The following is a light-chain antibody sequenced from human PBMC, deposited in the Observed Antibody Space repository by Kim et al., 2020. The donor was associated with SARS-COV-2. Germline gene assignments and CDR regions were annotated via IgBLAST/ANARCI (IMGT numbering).Light chain of an antibody. CDR1: PGIDNF. V-gene: IGKV1D-12*01. CDR3: HQADNFPRT. CDR2: ASS. J-gene: IGKJ4*01. Sequence: AAGGDRRTITCRAWPGIDNFLAWYQQNPGSAPKRLIYASSTLHTGVPSRFSGSGSGTDFTLTISSLQPEDFATFYCHQADNFPRTFGGGTKVHIK.